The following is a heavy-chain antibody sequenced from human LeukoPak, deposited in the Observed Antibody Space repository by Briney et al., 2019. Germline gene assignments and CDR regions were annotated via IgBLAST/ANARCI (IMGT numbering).Heavy chain of an antibody. CDR2: IYYSGST. CDR3: ARTYGSSGLGYFDL. J-gene: IGHJ2*01. CDR1: GGSISSYY. V-gene: IGHV4-59*01. Sequence: SETLSPTCTVSGGSISSYYWSWIRQPPGKGLEWIGYIYYSGSTNYSPSLKSRLTISVDTSKNQFSLKLSSVTAADTAVYYCARTYGSSGLGYFDLWGRGTLVTVSS. D-gene: IGHD6-13*01.